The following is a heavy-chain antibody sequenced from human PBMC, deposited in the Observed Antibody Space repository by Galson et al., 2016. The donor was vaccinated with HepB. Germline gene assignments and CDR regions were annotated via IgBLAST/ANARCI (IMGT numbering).Heavy chain of an antibody. CDR3: AKDRQLWLGRIDY. J-gene: IGHJ4*02. CDR2: ISYYGSDK. D-gene: IGHD5-18*01. CDR1: GFTFSSYG. V-gene: IGHV3-30*18. Sequence: SLRLSCAASGFTFSSYGMHWVRQAPGKGLEWVAVISYYGSDKYYADSVQGRFTISRDNSKNTLYLQMNSLRAEDTAVYYCAKDRQLWLGRIDYWGQGTLVTVSS.